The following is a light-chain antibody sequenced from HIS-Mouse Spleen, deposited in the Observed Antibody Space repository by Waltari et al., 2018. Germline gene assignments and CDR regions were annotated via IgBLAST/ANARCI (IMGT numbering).Light chain of an antibody. CDR1: QGIRND. J-gene: IGKJ1*01. CDR2: AAS. V-gene: IGKV1-6*01. CDR3: LQDYNYPPWT. Sequence: AIQMTQSPSSLSASVGDRVTITCRASQGIRNDLGWYQQKPGKAPKLLIYAASRLQSGDPSRFSGSGSGTDFTLTISSLQPEDFATYYCLQDYNYPPWTFGQGTKVEIK.